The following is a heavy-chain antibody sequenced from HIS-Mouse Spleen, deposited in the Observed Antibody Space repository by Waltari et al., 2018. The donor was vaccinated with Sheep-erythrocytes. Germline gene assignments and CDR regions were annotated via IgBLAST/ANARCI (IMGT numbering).Heavy chain of an antibody. CDR3: ATHRGCSGGSCYWFDP. Sequence: QVQLQQWGAGLLKPSETLSLTCAVYGGSFSGYYWSWIRQPPGKGLEWIGEINHSGSTNYNPSLKSRVTISVDTSKNQFSLKLSSVTAADTAVYYCATHRGCSGGSCYWFDPWGQGTLVTVSS. CDR2: INHSGST. CDR1: GGSFSGYY. J-gene: IGHJ5*02. V-gene: IGHV4-34*01. D-gene: IGHD2-15*01.